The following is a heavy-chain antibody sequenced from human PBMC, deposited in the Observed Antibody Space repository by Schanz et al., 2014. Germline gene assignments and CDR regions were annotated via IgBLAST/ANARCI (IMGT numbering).Heavy chain of an antibody. CDR2: TRYDGNNK. Sequence: QVQLVESGGGVVQPGRSLRLSCAASGFTFSRYGMHWVRQALGKGLEWVAATRYDGNNKYYVDSVKGRFTISRDNSKNTLYLQVNSLRAEDTAVYYCVRDLGGDQTDYWGQGTLVTVSS. V-gene: IGHV3-33*01. CDR1: GFTFSRYG. J-gene: IGHJ4*02. D-gene: IGHD4-17*01. CDR3: VRDLGGDQTDY.